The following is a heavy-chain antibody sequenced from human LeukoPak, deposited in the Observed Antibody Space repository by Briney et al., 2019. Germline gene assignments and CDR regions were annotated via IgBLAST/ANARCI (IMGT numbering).Heavy chain of an antibody. CDR1: GYTFTGYY. D-gene: IGHD3-22*01. CDR3: ARDARIYYDSSGYRV. CDR2: INPNSGGT. V-gene: IGHV1-2*02. Sequence: ASVKVSCKASGYTFTGYYMHWVRQAPGQGLEWMGWINPNSGGTNYAQKFQGRVTMTRDTSISTAYMELSRLRADDTAVYYCARDARIYYDSSGYRVWGQGTLVTVSS. J-gene: IGHJ4*02.